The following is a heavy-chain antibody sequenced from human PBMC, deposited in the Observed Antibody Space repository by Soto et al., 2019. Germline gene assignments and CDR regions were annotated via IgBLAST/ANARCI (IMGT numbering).Heavy chain of an antibody. CDR1: GFTFSSYW. CDR2: IKQDGSEK. J-gene: IGHJ5*02. CDR3: ARDDVTTSILDKRNWFDP. Sequence: GGSLRLSCAASGFTFSSYWMSWVRQAPGKGLEWVANIKQDGSEKYYVDSVKGRFTISRDNAKNSLYLQMNSLRAEDTAVYYCARDDVTTSILDKRNWFDPWGQGTLVTVSS. V-gene: IGHV3-7*01. D-gene: IGHD4-4*01.